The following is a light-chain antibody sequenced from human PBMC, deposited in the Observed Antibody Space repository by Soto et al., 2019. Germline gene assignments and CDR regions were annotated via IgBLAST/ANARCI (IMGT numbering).Light chain of an antibody. Sequence: DIVMTQSPDSLAVSLGERATINCKSSQSVLLTSNNKNYLAWYQQKPGQPPKLLIYWASTRESGVPDRFSASGSGTDFTLTITSLQAQDVAVYYCQQYYSTPLTFGGGTKVDIK. CDR2: WAS. J-gene: IGKJ4*01. CDR3: QQYYSTPLT. CDR1: QSVLLTSNNKNY. V-gene: IGKV4-1*01.